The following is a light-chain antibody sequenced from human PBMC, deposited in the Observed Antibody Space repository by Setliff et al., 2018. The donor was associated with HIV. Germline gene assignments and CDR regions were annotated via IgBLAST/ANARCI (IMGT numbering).Light chain of an antibody. CDR1: SSDVGGYRY. V-gene: IGLV2-14*01. CDR2: DVS. CDR3: SSYTSSSTYV. Sequence: QSALTQPASVSGSPGQSITISRTGTSSDVGGYRYVSWYQQHPGKAPKLMIYDVSKRPSGVSNRFSGSKSGNTASLTISGLQAEDEADFYCSSYTSSSTYVFGTGTKVTVL. J-gene: IGLJ1*01.